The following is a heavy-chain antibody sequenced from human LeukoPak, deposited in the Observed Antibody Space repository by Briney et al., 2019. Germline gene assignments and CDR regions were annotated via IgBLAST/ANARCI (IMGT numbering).Heavy chain of an antibody. V-gene: IGHV1-69*02. CDR3: ASTPDILVGATPY. CDR1: GGTFSSYT. D-gene: IGHD1-26*01. J-gene: IGHJ4*02. CDR2: IIPILGIA. Sequence: VKVSCKASGGTFSSYTISWVRQAPGQGLEWMGRIIPILGIANYAQKFQGRVTITADKSTSTAYMELSSLRSEDTAVYYCASTPDILVGATPYWGQGTLVTVSS.